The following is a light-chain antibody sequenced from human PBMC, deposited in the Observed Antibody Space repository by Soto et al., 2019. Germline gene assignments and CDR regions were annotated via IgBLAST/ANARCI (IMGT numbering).Light chain of an antibody. CDR3: SLYTSENTHV. CDR2: EAS. CDR1: STDFVSYNR. V-gene: IGLV2-18*01. Sequence: QSVLPQPPSVSGSPGQSVTISCTGTSTDFVSYNRVSWYQQPPDTAPKLMIYEASNRPSGVPDRFSGSKSGNTASLTISGLQAADEADYYCSLYTSENTHVFGTGTKVTVL. J-gene: IGLJ1*01.